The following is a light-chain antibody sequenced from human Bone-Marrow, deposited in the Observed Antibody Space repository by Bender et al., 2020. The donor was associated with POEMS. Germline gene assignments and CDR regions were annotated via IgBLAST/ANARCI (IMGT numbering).Light chain of an antibody. Sequence: QSVVTQPPSASGTPGQRVTISCSGRSSNIGYNFVYWYQHLPGTAPKLLIYRNNQRPSGVPDRFSGSKSDTSASLAISGLRSEDEADYYCAVWDDSLNGWVFGGGTKLTVL. CDR1: SSNIGYNF. V-gene: IGLV1-47*01. CDR3: AVWDDSLNGWV. J-gene: IGLJ3*02. CDR2: RNN.